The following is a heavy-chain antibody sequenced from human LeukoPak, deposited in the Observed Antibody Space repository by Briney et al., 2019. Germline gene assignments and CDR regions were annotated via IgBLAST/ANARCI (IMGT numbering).Heavy chain of an antibody. J-gene: IGHJ6*02. CDR2: ISAYNGNT. D-gene: IGHD1-7*01. CDR3: ARGGTTGTTYYYYGMDV. V-gene: IGHV1-18*01. CDR1: GYTFTSYG. Sequence: ASVKVSFKASGYTFTSYGISWVRQAPGQGVEWMGWISAYNGNTNYAQKLQGRVTITTDTSTSTAYMELRSLRSDDTAVYYCARGGTTGTTYYYYGMDVWGQGTTVTVSS.